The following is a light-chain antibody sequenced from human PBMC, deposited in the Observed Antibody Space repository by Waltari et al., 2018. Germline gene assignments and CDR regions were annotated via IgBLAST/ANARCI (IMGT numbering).Light chain of an antibody. Sequence: QSVLTQPPSVSAAPGQTVTISCSGNNSNIGNNYVSWYQHPPGTATKLLISDNHKRPSGIPDRFSGSRSVTSATLGITGLQTGDEADYYCATWDSSLSALVFGGGTKLTVL. CDR2: DNH. CDR1: NSNIGNNY. CDR3: ATWDSSLSALV. J-gene: IGLJ2*01. V-gene: IGLV1-51*01.